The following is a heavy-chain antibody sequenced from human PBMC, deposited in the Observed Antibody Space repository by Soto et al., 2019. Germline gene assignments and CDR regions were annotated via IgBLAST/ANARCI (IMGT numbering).Heavy chain of an antibody. CDR3: ARGRMMDWGRPGRRNYYYYYYMDV. CDR2: MNPNSGNT. CDR1: GYTFTSYD. V-gene: IGHV1-8*01. D-gene: IGHD3-16*01. Sequence: ASVKVSCKASGYTFTSYDINWVRQATGQGLEWMGWMNPNSGNTGYAQKFQGRVTMTRNTSISTAYMELSSLRSEDTAVYYCARGRMMDWGRPGRRNYYYYYYMDVGGKGTTVTVPS. J-gene: IGHJ6*03.